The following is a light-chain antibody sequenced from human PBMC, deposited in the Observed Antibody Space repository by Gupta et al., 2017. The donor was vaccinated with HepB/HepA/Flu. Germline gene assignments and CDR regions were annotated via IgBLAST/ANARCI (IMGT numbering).Light chain of an antibody. CDR1: SSDVGAYNY. V-gene: IGLV2-14*03. Sequence: QSALTQPASVSGSPGQSITISCTGTSSDVGAYNYVSWYQQHPGKAPKVMIYDVSNWPAGVSSRFSASKAGNTASLTISGLQAEDAADYYCSSYSSSSTLVFGGGTKLTVL. J-gene: IGLJ2*01. CDR3: SSYSSSSTLV. CDR2: DVS.